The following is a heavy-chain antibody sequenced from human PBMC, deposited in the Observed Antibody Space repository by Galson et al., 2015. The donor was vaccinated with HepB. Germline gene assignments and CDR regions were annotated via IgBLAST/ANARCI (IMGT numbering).Heavy chain of an antibody. J-gene: IGHJ4*02. CDR3: ARAPITMIVVVEYYFDY. CDR1: GYTFTGYY. V-gene: IGHV1-2*02. Sequence: SVKVSCKASGYTFTGYYMHWVRQAPGQGLEWMGWINPNSGGTNYAQKFQGRVTMTRDTSISTAYMELSRLRSDDTAVYYCARAPITMIVVVEYYFDYWGQGTLVTVSS. CDR2: INPNSGGT. D-gene: IGHD3-22*01.